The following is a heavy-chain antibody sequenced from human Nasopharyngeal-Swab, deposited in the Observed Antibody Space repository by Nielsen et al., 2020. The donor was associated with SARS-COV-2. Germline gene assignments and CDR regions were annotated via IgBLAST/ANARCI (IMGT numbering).Heavy chain of an antibody. V-gene: IGHV5-51*01. CDR3: ARDQELTGWFDP. J-gene: IGHJ5*02. CDR2: IYLGDSDT. D-gene: IGHD1-7*01. Sequence: ARQMPGKGLEWMGIIYLGDSDTRYSPSFQCQVTISADKSISTPYLQWSSLKASDSAMYYCARDQELTGWFDPWGQGTLVTVSS.